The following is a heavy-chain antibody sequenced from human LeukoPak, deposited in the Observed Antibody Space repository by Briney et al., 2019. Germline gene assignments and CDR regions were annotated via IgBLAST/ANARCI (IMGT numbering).Heavy chain of an antibody. J-gene: IGHJ4*02. V-gene: IGHV1-69*06. D-gene: IGHD6-19*01. CDR2: IIPIFGTA. Sequence: GASVKVSCKASGGTFSSYAISWVRQAPGQGLEWMGGIIPIFGTANYAQKFQGRVTITADKSTSTAYMELSSLRSEDTAVYYCARTWGISVAPTDYWGQGTLVTVSS. CDR3: ARTWGISVAPTDY. CDR1: GGTFSSYA.